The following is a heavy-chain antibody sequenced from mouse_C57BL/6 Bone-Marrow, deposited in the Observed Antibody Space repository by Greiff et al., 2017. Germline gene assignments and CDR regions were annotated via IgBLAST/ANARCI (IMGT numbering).Heavy chain of an antibody. J-gene: IGHJ2*01. D-gene: IGHD4-1*01. V-gene: IGHV5-12*01. Sequence: EVHLVESGGGLVQPGGSLKLSCAASGFTFSDYYMYWVRQTPEKRLEWVAYISNGGGSTYYPDTVKGRFTISRDNAKNTLYLQMSRLKSEDTAMYYCARQGNWAYTGFDYWGQGTTLTVSS. CDR1: GFTFSDYY. CDR2: ISNGGGST. CDR3: ARQGNWAYTGFDY.